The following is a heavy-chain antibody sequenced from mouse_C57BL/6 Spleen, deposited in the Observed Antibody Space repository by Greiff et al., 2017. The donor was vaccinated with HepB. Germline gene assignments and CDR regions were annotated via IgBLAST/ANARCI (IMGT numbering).Heavy chain of an antibody. CDR3: TGDGNYAWFAY. J-gene: IGHJ3*01. CDR1: GFTFSNYW. V-gene: IGHV6-3*01. CDR2: IRLKSDNYAT. D-gene: IGHD2-1*01. Sequence: GGGLVQPGGSMKLSCVASGFTFSNYWMNWVRQSPEKGLEWVAQIRLKSDNYATHYAESVKGRFTISRDDSKSSVYLQMNNLRAEDPGIYYCTGDGNYAWFAYWGQGTLVTVSA.